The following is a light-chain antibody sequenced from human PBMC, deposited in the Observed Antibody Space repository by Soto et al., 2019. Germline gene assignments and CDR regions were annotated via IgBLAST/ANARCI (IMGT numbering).Light chain of an antibody. Sequence: QSVLTQRGSVSGSRGKAITIGCTGNSSDDGGYTYVSWYQQHPGKAPKFIIYDVSNRPSVVSNRFSGSKSGNTASLTISGLQAEDEADYYCSSYTTSNTRQIVFGTGTKVTVL. CDR3: SSYTTSNTRQIV. CDR2: DVS. J-gene: IGLJ1*01. V-gene: IGLV2-14*01. CDR1: SSDDGGYTY.